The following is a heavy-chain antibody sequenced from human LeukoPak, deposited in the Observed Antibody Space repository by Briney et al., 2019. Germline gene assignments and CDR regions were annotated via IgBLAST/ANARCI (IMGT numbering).Heavy chain of an antibody. CDR2: IIPIFGTA. CDR3: ARVVVVPAARRPLYYFDY. J-gene: IGHJ4*02. D-gene: IGHD2-2*01. V-gene: IGHV1-69*01. Sequence: ASVKVSCKASGGTFSSYAISWVRQAPGQGLEWMGGIIPIFGTANYAQKFQGRVTITADESTGTAYMELSSLRSEDTAVYYCARVVVVPAARRPLYYFDYWGQGTLVTVSS. CDR1: GGTFSSYA.